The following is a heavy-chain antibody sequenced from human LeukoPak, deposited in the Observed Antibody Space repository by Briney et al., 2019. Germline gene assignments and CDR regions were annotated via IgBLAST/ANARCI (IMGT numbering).Heavy chain of an antibody. CDR3: ARGGKGPVSYYYYMDV. V-gene: IGHV4-34*01. J-gene: IGHJ6*03. CDR2: INHRGST. Sequence: KPSETLSLTCAVYGGSFTTYYWSWIRQPPGKGLEWIGEINHRGSTNYNPSLKSRVTISVDTSKNQFSLKLSSVTAADTAVYYCARGGKGPVSYYYYMDVWGKGTTVTVSS. CDR1: GGSFTTYY. D-gene: IGHD1-14*01.